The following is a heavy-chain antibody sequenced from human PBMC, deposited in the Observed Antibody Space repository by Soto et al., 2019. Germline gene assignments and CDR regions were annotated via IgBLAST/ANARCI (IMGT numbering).Heavy chain of an antibody. CDR2: ISGSGGST. CDR1: GFTFSSYA. D-gene: IGHD3-3*01. V-gene: IGHV3-23*01. CDR3: AKDMERSDVWSGYYSWDYDGMDV. Sequence: GGSLRLSCAASGFTFSSYAMSWVRQAPGKGLEWVSAISGSGGSTYYADSVKGRFTISRDNSKNTLYLQMNSLRAEETDVYYCAKDMERSDVWSGYYSWDYDGMDVWGQGTTVTVSS. J-gene: IGHJ6*02.